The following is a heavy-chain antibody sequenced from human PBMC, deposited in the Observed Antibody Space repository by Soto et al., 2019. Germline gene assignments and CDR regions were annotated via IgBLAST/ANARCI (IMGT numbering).Heavy chain of an antibody. V-gene: IGHV1-18*01. J-gene: IGHJ6*03. CDR1: GYTFTSYG. CDR3: ARVSLSPPHETYYYYYMDV. CDR2: ISAYNGNT. Sequence: ASVKVSCKASGYTFTSYGISWVRQAPGQGLEWMGWISAYNGNTNYAQKLQGRVTMTTDTSTSTAYMELRSLRSDDTAVYYCARVSLSPPHETYYYYYMDVWGKGTTVTVSS.